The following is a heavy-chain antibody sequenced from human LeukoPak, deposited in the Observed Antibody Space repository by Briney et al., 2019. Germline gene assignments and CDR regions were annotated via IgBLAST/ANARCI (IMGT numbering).Heavy chain of an antibody. CDR1: GYTFTSYA. J-gene: IGHJ4*02. D-gene: IGHD2-21*02. Sequence: ASVKVSCKASGYTFTSYAMNWVRQAPGQGLEWMGWMNPNSGNTGYAQKFQGRVTMTRDTSASTAYMELSSLRSEDTAVYYCARSYCGGDCLHFDYWGQGTLVTVSS. CDR3: ARSYCGGDCLHFDY. V-gene: IGHV1-8*02. CDR2: MNPNSGNT.